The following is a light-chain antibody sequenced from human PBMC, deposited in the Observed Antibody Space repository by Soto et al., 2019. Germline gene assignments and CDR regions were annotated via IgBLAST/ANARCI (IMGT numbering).Light chain of an antibody. V-gene: IGKV3-11*01. J-gene: IGKJ4*01. CDR1: QCVSRY. CDR3: QQRSDWPPT. CDR2: DAS. Sequence: EIVLTQSPATLSLSPGERATLSCRASQCVSRYLAWYQQKPGQAPRLLIYDASNRATGIPARFSVSGSGTDVTLTTSSLKPEDFALYYRQQRSDWPPTFGGGTKVQIK.